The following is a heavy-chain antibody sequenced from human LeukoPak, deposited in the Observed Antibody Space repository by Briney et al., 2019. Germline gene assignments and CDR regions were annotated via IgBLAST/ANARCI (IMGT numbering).Heavy chain of an antibody. CDR1: GFIFSNFW. CDR2: INRDGSEK. J-gene: IGHJ4*02. D-gene: IGHD1-26*01. CDR3: AREEKWEPHFDY. Sequence: GGSLRLSCAASGFIFSNFWMGWARQGPGKGLQWVASINRDGSEKHPVDSVKGRFTISRDNAKNSVYLQMSGLRAEDTAVYYCAREEKWEPHFDYWGQGTLVTVSS. V-gene: IGHV3-7*01.